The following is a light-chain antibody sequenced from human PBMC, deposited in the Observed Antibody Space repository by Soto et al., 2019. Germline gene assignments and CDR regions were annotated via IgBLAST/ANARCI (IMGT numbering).Light chain of an antibody. V-gene: IGKV3-11*01. J-gene: IGKJ4*01. CDR3: QQHSNRLT. Sequence: EIVLTQSPPTLSLSPGERATLSCRASQSVDSYLAWYQQKPGQAPRLLIFDASNRAPGIPARFSGSGSGTAFTLTISSLEPEDFAVYYCQQHSNRLTFGGGTKVEIK. CDR1: QSVDSY. CDR2: DAS.